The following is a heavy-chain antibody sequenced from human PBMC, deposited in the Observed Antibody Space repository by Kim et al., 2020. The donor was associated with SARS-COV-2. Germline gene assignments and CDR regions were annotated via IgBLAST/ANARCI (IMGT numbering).Heavy chain of an antibody. D-gene: IGHD3-22*01. CDR1: GFTFSSYS. V-gene: IGHV3-21*01. Sequence: GGSLRLSCAASGFTFSSYSMNWVRQAPGKGLEWVSSISSSSSYIYYADSVKGRFTISRDNAKNSLYLQMNSLRAEDTAVYYCARDLFTDYYDSSGYYPNWFDPWGQGTLVTVSS. J-gene: IGHJ5*02. CDR2: ISSSSSYI. CDR3: ARDLFTDYYDSSGYYPNWFDP.